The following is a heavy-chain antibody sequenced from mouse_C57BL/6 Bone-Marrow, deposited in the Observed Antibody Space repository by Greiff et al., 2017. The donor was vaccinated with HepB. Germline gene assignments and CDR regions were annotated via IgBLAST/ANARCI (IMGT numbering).Heavy chain of an antibody. Sequence: ESGPGLVKPSQSLSLTCSVTGYSITSGYYWNWIRQFPGNKLEWMGYISYDGSNNYNPSLKNRISITRDTSKNHFFLKLNSVTTEDTATYYCAREEGLTGTDFDYWGQGTTLTVSS. CDR2: ISYDGSN. CDR1: GYSITSGYY. CDR3: AREEGLTGTDFDY. D-gene: IGHD4-1*01. J-gene: IGHJ2*01. V-gene: IGHV3-6*01.